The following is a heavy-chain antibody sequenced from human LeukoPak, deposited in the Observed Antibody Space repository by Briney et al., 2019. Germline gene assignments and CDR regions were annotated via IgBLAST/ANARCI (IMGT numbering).Heavy chain of an antibody. D-gene: IGHD1-26*01. Sequence: GGSLRLSCAASGFTFSSYGMHWVRQAPGKGLEWVAVIWHDGSNKYYADSVKGRFTISRDNSKNTLYLQMNSLRAEDTAVYYCAKDRDSGSYYASLLFDYWGQGTLVTVSS. J-gene: IGHJ4*02. CDR3: AKDRDSGSYYASLLFDY. V-gene: IGHV3-33*06. CDR1: GFTFSSYG. CDR2: IWHDGSNK.